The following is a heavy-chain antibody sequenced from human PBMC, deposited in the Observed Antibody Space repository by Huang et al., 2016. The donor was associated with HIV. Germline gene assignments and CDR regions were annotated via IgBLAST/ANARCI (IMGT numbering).Heavy chain of an antibody. CDR3: AKVAAGQPFHFYYYMDA. Sequence: QVNLVQSGAEVRKPGPSVKVSCKASGGTFKKYAISWVRQAPGQGLGWMGASIPRDGSAEYAEKFQDRVTLTADGSTNTAYLELDRLTSEDTAVYYCAKVAAGQPFHFYYYMDAWGDGTTVIVSS. V-gene: IGHV1-69*13. J-gene: IGHJ6*03. D-gene: IGHD3-3*02. CDR1: GGTFKKYA. CDR2: SIPRDGSA.